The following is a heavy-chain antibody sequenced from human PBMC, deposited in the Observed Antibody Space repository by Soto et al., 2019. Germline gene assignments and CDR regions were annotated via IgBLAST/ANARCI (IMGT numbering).Heavy chain of an antibody. Sequence: QVQLVQSGAEVKKPGSSVKVSCKASGGTFSSYAISWVRQAPGQGLEWMGGIIPIFGTANYAQKFQGRVRITADESTSTAYMELSSLRSEDTAVYYCARDFSYTAFRYGGMDVWGQGTTVTVSS. V-gene: IGHV1-69*12. D-gene: IGHD1-1*01. CDR2: IIPIFGTA. CDR1: GGTFSSYA. CDR3: ARDFSYTAFRYGGMDV. J-gene: IGHJ6*02.